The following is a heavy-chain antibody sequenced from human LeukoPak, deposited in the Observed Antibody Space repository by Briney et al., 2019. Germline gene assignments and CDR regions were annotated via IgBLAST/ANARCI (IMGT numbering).Heavy chain of an antibody. V-gene: IGHV3-23*01. CDR1: GFAFSSYA. CDR2: ISGSGGST. J-gene: IGHJ4*02. CDR3: AKTAPGGYCSGGSCRPYDY. Sequence: GGSLRLSCAASGFAFSSYAMSWVRQAPGKGLEWVSAISGSGGSTYYADSVKGRFTISRDNSKNTLYLQMDSLRAEDTAVYYCAKTAPGGYCSGGSCRPYDYWGQGALVTVSS. D-gene: IGHD2-15*01.